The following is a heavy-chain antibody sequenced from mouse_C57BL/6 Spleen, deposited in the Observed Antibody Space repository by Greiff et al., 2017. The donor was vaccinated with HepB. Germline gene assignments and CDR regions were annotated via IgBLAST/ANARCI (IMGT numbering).Heavy chain of an antibody. D-gene: IGHD2-3*01. J-gene: IGHJ2*01. CDR3: TNEGGTETMGYYSDY. V-gene: IGHV1-78*01. CDR2: IYPRDGST. CDR1: GYTFTDHT. Sequence: QVQLQQSDAELVKPGASVKISCKVSGYTFTDHTIHWMKQRPEQGLEWIGYIYPRDGSTKYNEKFKGKATLTADKSSSTAYMQLNSLTSEDTAVDLCTNEGGTETMGYYSDYWGQGTTLTVSS.